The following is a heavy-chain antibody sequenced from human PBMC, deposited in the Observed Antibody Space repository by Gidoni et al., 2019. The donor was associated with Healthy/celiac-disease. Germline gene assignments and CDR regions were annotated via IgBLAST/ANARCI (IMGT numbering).Heavy chain of an antibody. CDR2: ISSSSSYI. CDR1: GFTFSSYS. J-gene: IGHJ6*02. CDR3: ARYPGQTYGMDV. D-gene: IGHD2-2*01. V-gene: IGHV3-21*01. Sequence: EVQLVESGGGLVKPGGSMRRACAASGFTFSSYSMNWVRQAPGKGLEWVSSISSSSSYIYYADSVKGRFTISRDNAKNSLYLQMNSLRSEDTAVYYCARYPGQTYGMDVWGQGTTVTVSS.